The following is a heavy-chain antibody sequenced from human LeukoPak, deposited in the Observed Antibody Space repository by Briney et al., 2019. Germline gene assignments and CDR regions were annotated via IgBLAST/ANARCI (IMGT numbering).Heavy chain of an antibody. CDR1: GFTFSVYG. CDR3: AKDQQLVPYYYYMDV. Sequence: PGGSLRLSCAASGFTFSVYGMHWVRQAPGKGLEWVAFMRYGGSSKKYADSVKGRFTISRDNSKNTLFLQMNSLRAEDTAVYYCAKDQQLVPYYYYMDVWGKGTTVTISS. V-gene: IGHV3-30*02. J-gene: IGHJ6*03. D-gene: IGHD6-13*01. CDR2: MRYGGSSK.